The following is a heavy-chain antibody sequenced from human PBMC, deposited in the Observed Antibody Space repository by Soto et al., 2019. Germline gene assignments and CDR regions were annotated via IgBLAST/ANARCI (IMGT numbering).Heavy chain of an antibody. V-gene: IGHV4-39*01. J-gene: IGHJ5*02. CDR2: IYYSGST. CDR1: GGSISSSSYY. Sequence: SETLSLTCTVSGGSISSSSYYWGWIRQPPGKGLEWIGSIYYSGSTYYNPSLKSRVTISVDTSKNQFSLKLSSVTAADTAVYYCARVLNRGLVWFDPWGQGTLVTVSS. CDR3: ARVLNRGLVWFDP.